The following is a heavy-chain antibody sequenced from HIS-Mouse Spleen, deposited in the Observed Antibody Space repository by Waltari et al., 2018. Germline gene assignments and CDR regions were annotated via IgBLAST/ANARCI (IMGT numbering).Heavy chain of an antibody. J-gene: IGHJ2*01. CDR2: IYYSRST. CDR1: GGSISSSSYY. Sequence: QLQLQESGPGLVKPSETLSLTCTVSGGSISSSSYYWGWSRQPPGKGLEWIGCIYYSRSTYYNPSLKSRVTISVDTSKNQFSLKLSSVTAADTAVYYCAREIPYSSSWYDWYFDLWGRGTLVTVSS. V-gene: IGHV4-39*07. CDR3: AREIPYSSSWYDWYFDL. D-gene: IGHD6-13*01.